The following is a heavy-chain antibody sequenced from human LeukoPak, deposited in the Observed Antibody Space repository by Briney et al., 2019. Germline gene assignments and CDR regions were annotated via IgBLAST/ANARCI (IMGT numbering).Heavy chain of an antibody. Sequence: GGSLRLSCAASGFTVSSNYMNWVRQAPGTGLEWVSYIDSSSTTIYYADSVKGRFTISRDNAKNSLYLQMNSMRDEDTAVYYCARDRAAPTWYFDLWGRGTLVTVSS. CDR3: ARDRAAPTWYFDL. CDR2: IDSSSTTI. D-gene: IGHD2-15*01. J-gene: IGHJ2*01. V-gene: IGHV3-48*02. CDR1: GFTVSSNY.